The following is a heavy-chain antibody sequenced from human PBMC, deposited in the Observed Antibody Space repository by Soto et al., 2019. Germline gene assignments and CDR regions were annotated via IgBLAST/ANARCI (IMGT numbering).Heavy chain of an antibody. V-gene: IGHV4-34*01. J-gene: IGHJ5*02. CDR1: GGSFSGYY. Sequence: QVQLQQWGAGLLKPSETLSLTCAVYGGSFSGYYWSWIRQPPGKGLEWIGEINHSGSTNYNPSLKIRVTISVDTSKHQFSLKRSSVTAADTSVDYCARCCPFDPWGQGTLVTVSS. CDR2: INHSGST. CDR3: ARCCPFDP.